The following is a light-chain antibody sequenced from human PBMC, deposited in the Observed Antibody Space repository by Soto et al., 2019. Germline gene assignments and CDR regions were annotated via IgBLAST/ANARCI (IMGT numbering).Light chain of an antibody. V-gene: IGKV3D-15*01. CDR3: QQYNDWPFT. CDR2: DTS. J-gene: IGKJ3*01. CDR1: QSVRTN. Sequence: EVVLTQSPATLSVSAGGTVTLSCRASQSVRTNVAWYQQIPGQAPRLLVYDTSNRATGIPARFSGSGSGTDFTLTISRLEPEDFGVYYCQQYNDWPFTFGPGTKVDIK.